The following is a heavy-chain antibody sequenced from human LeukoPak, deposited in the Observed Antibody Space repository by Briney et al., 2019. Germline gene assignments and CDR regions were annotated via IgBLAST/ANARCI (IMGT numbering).Heavy chain of an antibody. D-gene: IGHD2-2*01. CDR1: GFTFSSYA. CDR2: ISYDGSNR. CDR3: ARDLYCSSTICYDG. V-gene: IGHV3-30*04. Sequence: GGSLRLSCAASGFTFSSYAMHWVRQAPGKGLEWVAVISYDGSNRYYADSVKGRFTISRDNSKNTLYLQMNSLRTEDTAVYYCARDLYCSSTICYDGGGQRTLVTVS. J-gene: IGHJ4*02.